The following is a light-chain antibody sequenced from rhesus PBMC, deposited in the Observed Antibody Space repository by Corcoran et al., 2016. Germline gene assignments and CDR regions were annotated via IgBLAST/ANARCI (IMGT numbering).Light chain of an antibody. Sequence: DIQMTQSPSSLSASVGDKVTITCQASQSISSWLAWYQQQPGKAPKTLVYKASSLESGVPSRLSGRGSGTDFTLTISILQPADFATYDCQQYNSAPPTFGPGTKLDIK. CDR1: QSISSW. V-gene: IGKV1-16*01. CDR2: KAS. CDR3: QQYNSAPPT. J-gene: IGKJ3*01.